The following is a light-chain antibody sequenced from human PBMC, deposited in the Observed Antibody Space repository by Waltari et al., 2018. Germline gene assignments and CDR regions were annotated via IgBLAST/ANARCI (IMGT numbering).Light chain of an antibody. J-gene: IGKJ1*01. Sequence: DIQMTQSPSPLSASIRDRITISCRASQSIADWLAWYQQKPGQPPKLLIHKASTLQGGVPSRFSGSGSGTEFTLTITSLQPDDSATYYCQQYSRFSTFGQGTKVVIK. CDR3: QQYSRFST. CDR2: KAS. CDR1: QSIADW. V-gene: IGKV1-5*03.